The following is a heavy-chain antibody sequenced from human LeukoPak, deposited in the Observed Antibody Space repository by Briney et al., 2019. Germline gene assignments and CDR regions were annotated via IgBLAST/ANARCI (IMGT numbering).Heavy chain of an antibody. CDR3: ARVGNWNDRGDY. CDR1: GFTFSSYW. J-gene: IGHJ4*02. V-gene: IGHV3-7*01. D-gene: IGHD1-1*01. CDR2: IKEDGSKK. Sequence: PGGSLRLSCVVSGFTFSSYWMSWVRQAPGKGLEWVANIKEDGSKKSYVDSVKGRFTISRDNAKNLLSLQMDSLRAEDTAVYYCARVGNWNDRGDYWGQGTLVTVSS.